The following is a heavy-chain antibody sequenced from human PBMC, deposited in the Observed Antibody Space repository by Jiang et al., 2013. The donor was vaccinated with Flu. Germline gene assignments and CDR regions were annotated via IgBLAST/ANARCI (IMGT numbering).Heavy chain of an antibody. CDR2: MKYDGSEK. CDR1: GFTFSSYW. J-gene: IGHJ6*02. D-gene: IGHD3-16*01. CDR3: ARDRGGGMDV. Sequence: GLVQRGESLRLSCAGSGFTFSSYWMSWVRQAPGKGLEWVASMKYDGSEKYYVNSVKGRFTISRDNAKNSLYLEMSSLRAEDTAVYYCARDRGGGMDVWGQGTTVTVSS. V-gene: IGHV3-7*03.